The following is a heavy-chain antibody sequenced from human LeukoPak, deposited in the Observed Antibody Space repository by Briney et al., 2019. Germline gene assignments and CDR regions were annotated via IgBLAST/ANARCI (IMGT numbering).Heavy chain of an antibody. V-gene: IGHV3-7*01. Sequence: GGSLRLSCAASGFTFSSYWMSWVRQAPGKWLEWVANIKQDGSEKYYVDSVKGRFTISRDNAKNSLYLQMNSLRAEDTAVYYCARELLDFPWGDAFDIWGQVTMVTVSS. CDR2: IKQDGSEK. J-gene: IGHJ3*02. CDR1: GFTFSSYW. CDR3: ARELLDFPWGDAFDI. D-gene: IGHD3-3*01.